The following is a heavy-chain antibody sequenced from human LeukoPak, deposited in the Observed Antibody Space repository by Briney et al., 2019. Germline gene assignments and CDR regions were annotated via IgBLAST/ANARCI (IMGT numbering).Heavy chain of an antibody. CDR3: AKIMGNYYGSGMSPSYIDY. V-gene: IGHV3-23*01. CDR2: ISGSGGST. Sequence: PGGSLRLSCAASGFTVTTNYMSWVRQAPGKGLEWVSAISGSGGSTYYADSVKGRFTISRDNSKNTLYLQMNSLRAEDTAVYYCAKIMGNYYGSGMSPSYIDYWGQGTLVTVSS. J-gene: IGHJ4*02. CDR1: GFTVTTNY. D-gene: IGHD3-10*01.